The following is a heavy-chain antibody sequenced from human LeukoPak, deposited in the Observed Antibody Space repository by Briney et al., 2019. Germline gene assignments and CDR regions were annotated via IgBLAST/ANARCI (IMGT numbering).Heavy chain of an antibody. Sequence: PGGSLRLSCAASGFTFSNYAMSWVRQAPGKGLEWVSDISGNDDGTYYADSVKGRFTISRDNPKNTLYLQMNSLRAEDTAVYYCAKVGGYCSGGSCYRVWFDHWGQGTLVTVSS. J-gene: IGHJ5*02. CDR2: ISGNDDGT. CDR3: AKVGGYCSGGSCYRVWFDH. CDR1: GFTFSNYA. D-gene: IGHD2-15*01. V-gene: IGHV3-23*01.